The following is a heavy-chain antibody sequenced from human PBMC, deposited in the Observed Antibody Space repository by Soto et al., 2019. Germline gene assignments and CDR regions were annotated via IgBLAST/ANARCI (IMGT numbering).Heavy chain of an antibody. V-gene: IGHV4-34*01. CDR1: GGSFSGYH. CDR3: ARARRGYYDFWSGSRQHYWFDP. CDR2: IKHSGST. J-gene: IGHJ5*02. Sequence: PSEALSLTCAVSGGSFSGYHWSWIRQPPGKGLEWIGEIKHSGSTNYNPSLKSRVTISVDTSKNQFSLKLSSVTAADTAVYYCARARRGYYDFWSGSRQHYWFDPWGQGTLVTLSS. D-gene: IGHD3-3*01.